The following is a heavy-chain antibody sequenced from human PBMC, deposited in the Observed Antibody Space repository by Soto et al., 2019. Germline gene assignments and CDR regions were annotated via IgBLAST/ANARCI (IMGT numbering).Heavy chain of an antibody. V-gene: IGHV1-45*02. D-gene: IGHD1-26*01. CDR2: ITPFSGDV. CDR1: GNTFTYRY. J-gene: IGHJ4*02. CDR3: ASGGAGSGPFTWELPDH. Sequence: QMQLVQSGAEVKRTGSTVTVSCKALGNTFTYRYLHWVRQAPGQALEWMGWITPFSGDVTYAQRFQERVTITRDQSLNTAYMRMSSLRPEDTAMYYCASGGAGSGPFTWELPDHWGQGTLVTVSS.